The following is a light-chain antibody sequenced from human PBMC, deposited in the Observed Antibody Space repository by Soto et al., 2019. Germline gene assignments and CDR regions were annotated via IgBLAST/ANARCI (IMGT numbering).Light chain of an antibody. CDR1: QSVSSTY. CDR2: GVS. J-gene: IGKJ1*01. Sequence: EIVLTQSPGTLSLSPGERATLSCRASQSVSSTYLAWYQQKPGRAPRLLIYGVSSRATGIPDRFSGSGSGTDITLTISRLDPEDFAVYCCQHYDNFLWTFGQGTKVEV. CDR3: QHYDNFLWT. V-gene: IGKV3-20*01.